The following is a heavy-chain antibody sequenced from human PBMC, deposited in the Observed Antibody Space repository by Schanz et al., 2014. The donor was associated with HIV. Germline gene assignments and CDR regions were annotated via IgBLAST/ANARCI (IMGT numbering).Heavy chain of an antibody. CDR2: IYYSGNT. Sequence: QVQLQESGPGLVKPSQTLSLTCTVSGDSISSGGYYWSWIRQHPGKGLEWIGYIYYSGNTYYNPSLKSRVAISVDTSKNQFSLSLGSVTAADTAVYFCSRERARDSSSSRGYFDVWGHGNVVTVAS. D-gene: IGHD6-13*01. J-gene: IGHJ4*03. V-gene: IGHV4-31*03. CDR1: GDSISSGGYY. CDR3: SRERARDSSSSRGYFDV.